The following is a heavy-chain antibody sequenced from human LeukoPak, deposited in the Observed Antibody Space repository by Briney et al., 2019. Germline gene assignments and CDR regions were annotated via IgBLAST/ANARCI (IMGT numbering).Heavy chain of an antibody. V-gene: IGHV4-4*07. Sequence: PSETLSLTCTVSGGSISSYYWSWIRQPAGKGLEWIGRIYTSGSTNYNPSLKSRVTMSVDTSKNQFSLKLSSVTAADTAVYYCARDQPMAGTRSWFDPWGQGTLVTVSP. J-gene: IGHJ5*02. CDR3: ARDQPMAGTRSWFDP. CDR1: GGSISSYY. CDR2: IYTSGST. D-gene: IGHD6-19*01.